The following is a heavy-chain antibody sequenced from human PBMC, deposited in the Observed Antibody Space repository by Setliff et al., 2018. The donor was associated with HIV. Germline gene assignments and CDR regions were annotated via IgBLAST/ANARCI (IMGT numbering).Heavy chain of an antibody. CDR1: GYTFTTYG. V-gene: IGHV7-4-1*02. Sequence: ASVKVSCKASGYTFTTYGISWVRQAPGQGFEWMGWINTETGNPMYAQGFRGRFVFSLDTSVSTTYLQINSLKAEDTATYYCARVGSYWSTFDYWGQGALVTVSS. J-gene: IGHJ4*02. D-gene: IGHD1-26*01. CDR2: INTETGNP. CDR3: ARVGSYWSTFDY.